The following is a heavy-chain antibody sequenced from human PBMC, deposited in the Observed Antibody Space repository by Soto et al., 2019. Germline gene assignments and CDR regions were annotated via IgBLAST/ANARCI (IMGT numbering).Heavy chain of an antibody. J-gene: IGHJ4*02. CDR3: ARWYYYGSGSSNDFDY. CDR2: ISSSSSYI. D-gene: IGHD3-10*01. Sequence: GGSLRLSCAASGFTFSSYSMNWVRQAPGKGLEWVSSISSSSSYIYYADSVKGRFTISRDNAKNSLYLQMNSLRAEDTAVYYCARWYYYGSGSSNDFDYWGQGTLVTVSS. V-gene: IGHV3-21*01. CDR1: GFTFSSYS.